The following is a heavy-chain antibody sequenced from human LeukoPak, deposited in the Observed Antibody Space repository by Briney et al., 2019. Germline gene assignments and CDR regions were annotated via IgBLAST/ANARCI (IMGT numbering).Heavy chain of an antibody. Sequence: HAGGSLRLSCAASGFTFTTYWMTWVRQAPGKGLEWVANINQDGTEKYYVDSVKGRFAISRDNAKNSLYLQMNSLRVEDTAIYYCAKVAKYYYGSETYYFFAHWGQGTPVTASS. V-gene: IGHV3-7*01. J-gene: IGHJ1*01. D-gene: IGHD3-10*01. CDR1: GFTFTTYW. CDR3: AKVAKYYYGSETYYFFAH. CDR2: INQDGTEK.